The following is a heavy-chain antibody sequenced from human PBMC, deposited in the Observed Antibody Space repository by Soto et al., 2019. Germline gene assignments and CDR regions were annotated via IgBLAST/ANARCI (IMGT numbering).Heavy chain of an antibody. CDR3: ARERRNYYGSGSYYRYNWFDP. J-gene: IGHJ5*02. V-gene: IGHV1-2*04. D-gene: IGHD3-10*01. Sequence: QVQLVQSGAEVKKPGASVKVSCKASGYTFTGYYMHWVRQAPGQGLEWMGWINPNSGGTNYAQKFQGWVTMTRDTSISTAYMELSRLRSDDTAVYYCARERRNYYGSGSYYRYNWFDPWGQGTLVTVSS. CDR2: INPNSGGT. CDR1: GYTFTGYY.